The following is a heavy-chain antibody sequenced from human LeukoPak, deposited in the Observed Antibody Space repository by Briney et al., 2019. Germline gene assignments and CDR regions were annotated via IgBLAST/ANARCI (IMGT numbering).Heavy chain of an antibody. J-gene: IGHJ4*02. D-gene: IGHD1-26*01. CDR3: TTSSGWYSLNY. CDR2: ISRDGST. CDR1: GDSISSALW. Sequence: SETLSLTCAVSGDSISSALWWNWVRQPPGKGLDWIGEISRDGSTKYDPSLKNRVTISKDNSKNQFSLKLNSVTAADTAVYYCTTSSGWYSLNYWGQGVLITVSS. V-gene: IGHV4-4*02.